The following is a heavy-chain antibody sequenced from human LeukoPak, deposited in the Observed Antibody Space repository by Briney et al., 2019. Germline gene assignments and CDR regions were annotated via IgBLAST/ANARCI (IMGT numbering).Heavy chain of an antibody. V-gene: IGHV3-23*01. CDR3: AKPRAMTTGVGRYFDL. CDR1: GFTFTSYA. J-gene: IGHJ2*01. D-gene: IGHD1-1*01. Sequence: GRSLRLSCGASGFTFTSYAMSWIRQAPGKGLEWVSAISGGGENTYYGDSVKGRFTISRDNSKNTLYLQMNSLRAEDTATYYCAKPRAMTTGVGRYFDLWGRGTLVTVSS. CDR2: ISGGGENT.